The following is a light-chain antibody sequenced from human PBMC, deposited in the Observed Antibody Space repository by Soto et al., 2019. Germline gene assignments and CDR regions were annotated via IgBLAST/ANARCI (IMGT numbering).Light chain of an antibody. Sequence: DIQMTQSPSTLSGSVGDRVTITCRASQTISSWLAWYQQKPGKAPKLLIYKASTLKTGLPSRFSGSGSATDFAITISSLQPDDFATYYCQHDNSYSEAFGQGTKVELK. CDR1: QTISSW. V-gene: IGKV1-5*03. CDR2: KAS. CDR3: QHDNSYSEA. J-gene: IGKJ1*01.